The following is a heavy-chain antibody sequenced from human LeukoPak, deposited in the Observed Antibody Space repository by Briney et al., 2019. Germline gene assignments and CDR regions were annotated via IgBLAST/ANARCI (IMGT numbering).Heavy chain of an antibody. CDR1: GFTFDDYG. D-gene: IGHD3-22*01. V-gene: IGHV3-20*04. Sequence: GGSLRLSCAASGFTFDDYGMSWVRQAPGKGLEWVSGINWNGGSTGYADSVKGRFTISRDNAKNSLYLQMNSLRAEDTALYYCVRAPNYYDSSGYYFDYWGQGTLVTVSS. CDR2: INWNGGST. J-gene: IGHJ4*02. CDR3: VRAPNYYDSSGYYFDY.